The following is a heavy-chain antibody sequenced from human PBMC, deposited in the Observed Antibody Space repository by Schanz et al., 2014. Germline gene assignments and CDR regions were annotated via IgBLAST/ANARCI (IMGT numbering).Heavy chain of an antibody. D-gene: IGHD3-3*01. CDR3: AATTILAD. CDR1: GFTFDNSA. J-gene: IGHJ4*02. CDR2: ISFSGEHT. V-gene: IGHV3-23*04. Sequence: EVQLVESGGGLVQPGGSLRLSCTSSGFTFDNSAMSWVRQAVGKGPEWVSTISFSGEHTYYADSVKGRFTISRDNAKNTLYLQMNSLRDEDTAVYYCAATTILADWGQGTLVAVSS.